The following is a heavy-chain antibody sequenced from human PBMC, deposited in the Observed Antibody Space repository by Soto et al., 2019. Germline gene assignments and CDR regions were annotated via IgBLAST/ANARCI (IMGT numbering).Heavy chain of an antibody. CDR2: ISGSGGST. D-gene: IGHD1-1*01. CDR3: AKDTRLQLERPYYFDY. CDR1: GFTFSSYA. J-gene: IGHJ4*02. Sequence: GGSLRLSCAASGFTFSSYAMSWVRQAPGKGLEWVSAISGSGGSTYYADSVKGRFTISRDNSKNTLYLQMNSLRAEDTAVYYCAKDTRLQLERPYYFDYWGQGTLVTVSS. V-gene: IGHV3-23*01.